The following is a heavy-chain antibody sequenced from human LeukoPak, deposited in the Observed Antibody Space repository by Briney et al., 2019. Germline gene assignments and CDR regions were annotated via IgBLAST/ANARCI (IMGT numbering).Heavy chain of an antibody. CDR3: AKDRMAAGTNYYYYYMDV. CDR1: GFTFDDYA. J-gene: IGHJ6*03. CDR2: ITWNSGSI. Sequence: LTGGSLRLSCAASGFTFDDYAMHWVRQPPGKGLEWVSGITWNSGSIAYADSVKGRFTTSRDNAKNSLYLQMNSLRAEDTALYYCAKDRMAAGTNYYYYYMDVWGKGTPVTVSS. D-gene: IGHD6-13*01. V-gene: IGHV3-9*01.